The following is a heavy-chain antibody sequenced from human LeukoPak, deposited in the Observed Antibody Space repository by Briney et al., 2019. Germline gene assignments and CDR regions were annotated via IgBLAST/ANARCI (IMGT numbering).Heavy chain of an antibody. J-gene: IGHJ6*03. CDR2: INSDGSTT. CDR1: GFTFSSYW. Sequence: GGSLRLSCAASGFTFSSYWMHWVRQAPGKGLVWVSRINSDGSTTVYADSVKGRFTISRDNAKNTLYLQMNSLRAEDTAVYYCARGPRYYYMDVWGKGTTVTVSS. V-gene: IGHV3-74*01. CDR3: ARGPRYYYMDV.